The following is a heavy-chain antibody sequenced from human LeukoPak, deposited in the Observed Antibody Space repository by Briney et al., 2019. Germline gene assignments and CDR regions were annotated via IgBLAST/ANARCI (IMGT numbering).Heavy chain of an antibody. CDR2: IYYSGST. Sequence: PSETLSLTCTVSGGSISSDDYYWSGIRQPPGKGLEWIGFIYYSGSTYYKPSLKSRVTISMDTSKNQFSLRLSSVTAADTAVYYCARCPSPGWFDPWGQGTLVTVSS. CDR3: ARCPSPGWFDP. J-gene: IGHJ5*02. CDR1: GGSISSDDYY. V-gene: IGHV4-30-4*08.